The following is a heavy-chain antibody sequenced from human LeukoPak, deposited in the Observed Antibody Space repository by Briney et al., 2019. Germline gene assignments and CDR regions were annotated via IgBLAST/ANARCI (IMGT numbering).Heavy chain of an antibody. CDR1: GGSISSYY. CDR2: IHYTGAT. Sequence: SETLSLTCTDSGGSISSYYWSWIRQPPGKGLEWVGEIHYTGATSYNPSLKSRATISTDTSKNQFSLRLSSVTAADTAVYYCARGNILTGYCFDFWGQGALVTVSS. J-gene: IGHJ4*02. V-gene: IGHV4-59*12. CDR3: ARGNILTGYCFDF. D-gene: IGHD3-9*01.